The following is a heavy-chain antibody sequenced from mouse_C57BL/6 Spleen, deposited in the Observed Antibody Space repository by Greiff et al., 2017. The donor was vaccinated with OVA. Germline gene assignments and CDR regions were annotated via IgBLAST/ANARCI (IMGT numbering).Heavy chain of an antibody. Sequence: EVKVEESGGGLVQPGGSMKLSCAASGFTFSDAWMDWVRQSPEKGLEWVAEIRNKANNHATYYAESVKGRFTISRDDSKSSVYLQMNGLRAEDTGIYYCTPRIYYDCDVWYLEVWGTGTTVTVSS. CDR1: GFTFSDAW. V-gene: IGHV6-6*01. CDR3: TPRIYYDCDVWYLEV. D-gene: IGHD2-4*01. J-gene: IGHJ1*03. CDR2: IRNKANNHAT.